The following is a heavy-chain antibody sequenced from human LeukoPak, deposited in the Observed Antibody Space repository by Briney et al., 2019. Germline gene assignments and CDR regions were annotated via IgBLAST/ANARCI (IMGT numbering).Heavy chain of an antibody. Sequence: GRSLRLSCAASGFTFSSYAMRWVRQAPGKGLEWVSVISYDGSNKYYADSVKGRFTISRDNSKNTLYLQMDSLRAEDTAVFYCARGVRGVKYLAPDYWGQGTLVTVSS. CDR2: ISYDGSNK. CDR1: GFTFSSYA. D-gene: IGHD3-10*01. V-gene: IGHV3-30*04. J-gene: IGHJ4*02. CDR3: ARGVRGVKYLAPDY.